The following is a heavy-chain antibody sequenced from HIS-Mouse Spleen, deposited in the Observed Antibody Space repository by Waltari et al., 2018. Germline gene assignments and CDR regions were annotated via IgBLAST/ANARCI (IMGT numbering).Heavy chain of an antibody. J-gene: IGHJ2*01. CDR1: GFTFSSYW. D-gene: IGHD7-27*01. CDR3: ARNLNWGDRYWYFDL. V-gene: IGHV3-7*01. CDR2: LKQDGSEK. Sequence: EVQLVESGGGLVQPGGSLRLSCAASGFTFSSYWMSWVRQAPGKGLEWVANLKQDGSEKYYVDSVKGRFTISRDNAKNSLYLQMNSLRAEDTAVYYCARNLNWGDRYWYFDLWGRGTLVTVSS.